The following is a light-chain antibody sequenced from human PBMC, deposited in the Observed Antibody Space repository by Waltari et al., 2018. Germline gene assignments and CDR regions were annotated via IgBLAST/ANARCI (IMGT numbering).Light chain of an antibody. Sequence: EIVLTQSPGTLSLSPGERATLSCRASQSVSRALAWYQQKPGQAPRLPIYAAATRATGVPDRLSGSGSGTDFSLTISRLDPEDFAVYYCQHYVNLPVTFGQGTKVEI. V-gene: IGKV3-20*01. CDR1: QSVSRA. CDR2: AAA. J-gene: IGKJ1*01. CDR3: QHYVNLPVT.